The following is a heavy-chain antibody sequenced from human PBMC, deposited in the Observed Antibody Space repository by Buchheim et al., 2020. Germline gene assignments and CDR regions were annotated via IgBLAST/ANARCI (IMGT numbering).Heavy chain of an antibody. CDR1: GGTFSSYA. CDR3: ARDLGLELRGLTWFDP. CDR2: IIPILGIA. J-gene: IGHJ5*02. D-gene: IGHD1-7*01. V-gene: IGHV1-69*04. Sequence: QVQLVQSGAEVKKPGSSVKVSCKASGGTFSSYAISWVRQAPGQGLEWMGRIIPILGIANYAQKFQGRVTTTADKSTSTRSMELSSLRSEDTAVYYCARDLGLELRGLTWFDPWGQGTL.